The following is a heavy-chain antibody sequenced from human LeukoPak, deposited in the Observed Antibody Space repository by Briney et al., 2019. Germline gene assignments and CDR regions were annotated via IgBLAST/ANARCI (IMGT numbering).Heavy chain of an antibody. Sequence: ASETLSLTCTVSGGSIRSSYYYWGWIRQPPGKGLEWIGSIYDSGSTYCNPSLKSRVTISVDTSKNQFSLKLSSVTAADTAVYYCARAPAYSSSWYKQRGTDFDYWGQGTLVTVSS. CDR2: IYDSGST. CDR1: GGSIRSSYYY. CDR3: ARAPAYSSSWYKQRGTDFDY. V-gene: IGHV4-39*01. D-gene: IGHD6-13*01. J-gene: IGHJ4*02.